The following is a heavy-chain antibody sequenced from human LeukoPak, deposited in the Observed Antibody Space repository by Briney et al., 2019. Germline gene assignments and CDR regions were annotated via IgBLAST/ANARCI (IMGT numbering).Heavy chain of an antibody. CDR1: GGSISSYS. J-gene: IGHJ4*02. CDR2: IYYSGST. Sequence: PSETLSLTCTVSGGSISSYSWSWIRQPPGKGLEWIGYIYYSGSTNYNPSLKSRVTISVDTSKNQFSLKLSSVTAADTAVYYCARRGSGSYHSGYYFDYWGQGTLVTVSS. D-gene: IGHD1-26*01. V-gene: IGHV4-59*08. CDR3: ARRGSGSYHSGYYFDY.